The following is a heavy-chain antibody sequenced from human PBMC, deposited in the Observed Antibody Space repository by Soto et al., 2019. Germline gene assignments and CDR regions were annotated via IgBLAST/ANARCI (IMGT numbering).Heavy chain of an antibody. V-gene: IGHV4-4*02. CDR3: ARNMYYDFWSGYYYFDY. Sequence: SETLSLTCAVSSGSISSSNWWSWVRQPPGKGLEWIGEIYHSGSTNYNPSLKSRVTISVDKSKNQFSLKLSSVTAADTAVYYCARNMYYDFWSGYYYFDYWGQGTLVTVSS. CDR1: SGSISSSNW. CDR2: IYHSGST. D-gene: IGHD3-3*01. J-gene: IGHJ4*02.